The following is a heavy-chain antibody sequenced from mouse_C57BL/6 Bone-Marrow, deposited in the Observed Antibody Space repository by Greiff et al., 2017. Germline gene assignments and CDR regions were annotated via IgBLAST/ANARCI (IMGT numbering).Heavy chain of an antibody. V-gene: IGHV1-9*01. CDR3: ARWGYPYYYAMDY. J-gene: IGHJ4*01. CDR2: ILPGSGST. Sequence: QVHVKQSGAELVKPGASVKLSCKASGYTFTSYWMQWVKQRPGHGLEWIGEILPGSGSTNYNEKFKGKATFTADTSSNTAYMQLSSLTTEDSATYYCARWGYPYYYAMDYWGQGTSVTVSS. D-gene: IGHD2-2*01. CDR1: GYTFTSYW.